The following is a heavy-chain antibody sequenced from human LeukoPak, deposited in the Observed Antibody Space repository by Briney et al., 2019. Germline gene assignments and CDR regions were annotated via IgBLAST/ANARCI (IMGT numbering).Heavy chain of an antibody. J-gene: IGHJ4*02. V-gene: IGHV3-74*01. CDR1: GFTFSSYW. CDR2: INSDGSST. D-gene: IGHD3-10*01. Sequence: GGSLRLSCAASGFTFSSYWMHWVRQAPGKGLVWVSRINSDGSSTSYADSVKGRFTISRDNAKNTLYLQMNSLRAEDTAVYYRARAYGSGSYYNGLDYRGQGTLVTVSS. CDR3: ARAYGSGSYYNGLDY.